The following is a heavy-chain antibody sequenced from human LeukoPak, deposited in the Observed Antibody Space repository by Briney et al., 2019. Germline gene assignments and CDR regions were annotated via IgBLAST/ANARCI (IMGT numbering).Heavy chain of an antibody. Sequence: GESLKISCKGSGYSFTSYWIGWVRQMPGKGLEWMGIIYPGDSDTRYSPSFQGQVTISADKSISTAYLQWSSLKASDTAMYYCARASPPYYYDSSGYYFTYWGQGTLVTVSS. CDR2: IYPGDSDT. D-gene: IGHD3-22*01. V-gene: IGHV5-51*01. J-gene: IGHJ4*02. CDR1: GYSFTSYW. CDR3: ARASPPYYYDSSGYYFTY.